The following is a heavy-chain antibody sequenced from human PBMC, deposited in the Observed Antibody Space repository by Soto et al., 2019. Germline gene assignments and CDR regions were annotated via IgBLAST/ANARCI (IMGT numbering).Heavy chain of an antibody. V-gene: IGHV1-8*01. CDR1: GYTFTSYD. Sequence: QVQLVQSGAEVKKPGASVTVSCKASGYTFTSYDINWVRQATGQGLEWMGWMNPNSGNTGYAQKFQGRFTMTRNTSISTAYMELSSLRSEDTAVYYCARTISMVRGVHDYCGQGTLVTVSS. D-gene: IGHD3-10*01. J-gene: IGHJ4*02. CDR3: ARTISMVRGVHDY. CDR2: MNPNSGNT.